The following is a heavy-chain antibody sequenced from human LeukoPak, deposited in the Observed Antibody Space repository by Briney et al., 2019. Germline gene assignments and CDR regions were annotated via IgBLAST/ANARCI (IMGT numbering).Heavy chain of an antibody. V-gene: IGHV4-4*02. CDR2: IYHSGST. J-gene: IGHJ4*02. Sequence: SETLSLTCAVSGVSISSSKWWSWVRQPPGQGLEWIGEIYHSGSTNYNPSLKSRVTISVDKSKNQFSLKLSSVTAADTAVYYCARLQWLDVFDYWGQGTLVTVSS. CDR3: ARLQWLDVFDY. D-gene: IGHD6-19*01. CDR1: GVSISSSKW.